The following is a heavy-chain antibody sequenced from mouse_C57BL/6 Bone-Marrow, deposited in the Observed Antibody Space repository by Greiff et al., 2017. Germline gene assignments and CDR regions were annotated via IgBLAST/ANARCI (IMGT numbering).Heavy chain of an antibody. D-gene: IGHD1-1*01. CDR3: ARPSYYGSRDWYFDV. CDR2: FHPYNGDT. CDR1: GYTFTTYP. J-gene: IGHJ1*03. Sequence: QVQLQQSGAELVKPGASVKMSCKASGYTFTTYPIEWMKQNHGKSLEWIGNFHPYNGDTKYNEKFKGKATLTVEKSSSTVYLELNRLTSEGSAVYYCARPSYYGSRDWYFDVWGTGTTVTVSS. V-gene: IGHV1-47*01.